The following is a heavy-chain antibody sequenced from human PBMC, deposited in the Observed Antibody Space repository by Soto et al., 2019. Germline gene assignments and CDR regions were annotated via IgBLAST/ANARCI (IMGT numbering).Heavy chain of an antibody. Sequence: QMQLVQSGPEVKKPGTSVKVSCKASVFTFTSSAMQWVRQARGQRLEWIGWIVVGRGNTNYAQKFMDRVTITRDMSKSTAYMELRSLRSEDTAVYYCAADIEGTWNYSQYGMDVWGQGTTVTASS. J-gene: IGHJ6*02. CDR1: VFTFTSSA. CDR3: AADIEGTWNYSQYGMDV. D-gene: IGHD1-7*01. CDR2: IVVGRGNT. V-gene: IGHV1-58*02.